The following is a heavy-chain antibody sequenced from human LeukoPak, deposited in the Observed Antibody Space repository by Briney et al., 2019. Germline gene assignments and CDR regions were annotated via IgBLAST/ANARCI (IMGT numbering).Heavy chain of an antibody. Sequence: PGGSLRLSCAASGFTFSTYVMSWVRQAPGKGLEYLSLITGNGDNTYYADSVKGRFTISRDNSKNTLYLQMNSLRAEDTAVYYCAGLVPAASWFDPWGQGTLVTVSS. CDR3: AGLVPAASWFDP. CDR1: GFTFSTYV. J-gene: IGHJ5*02. CDR2: ITGNGDNT. D-gene: IGHD2-2*01. V-gene: IGHV3-23*01.